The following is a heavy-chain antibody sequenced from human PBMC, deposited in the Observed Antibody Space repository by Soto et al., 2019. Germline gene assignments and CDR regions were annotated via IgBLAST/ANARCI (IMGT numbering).Heavy chain of an antibody. CDR3: ARDFHYYDSSGYWNWFDP. CDR2: IYCSGST. V-gene: IGHV4-59*01. D-gene: IGHD3-22*01. Sequence: SETLSLTCTVSGGSISSYYWSWIRQPPGKGLEWIGYIYCSGSTNYNPSLKSRVTISVDTSKNQFSLKLSSVTAADTAVYYCARDFHYYDSSGYWNWFDPWGQGTLVTVSS. CDR1: GGSISSYY. J-gene: IGHJ5*02.